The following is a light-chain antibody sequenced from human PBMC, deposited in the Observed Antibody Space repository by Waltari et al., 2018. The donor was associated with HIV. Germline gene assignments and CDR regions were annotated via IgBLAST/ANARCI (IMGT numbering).Light chain of an antibody. Sequence: DIVMTQSPASLPVSLGERATTNFTSSRSILHSSDNMNYLAWYQQKPRQPPKLLVSWASTPGFRVPYRVSGSGSESAFTLTITRLQAEDVAFCQCQHYSPIPPTFGGGTKVEIK. CDR1: RSILHSSDNMNY. J-gene: IGKJ4*01. CDR2: WAS. V-gene: IGKV4-1*01. CDR3: QHYSPIPPT.